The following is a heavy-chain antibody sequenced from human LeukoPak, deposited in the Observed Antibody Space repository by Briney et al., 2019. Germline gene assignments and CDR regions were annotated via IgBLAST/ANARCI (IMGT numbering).Heavy chain of an antibody. V-gene: IGHV5-10-1*01. D-gene: IGHD3-10*01. J-gene: IGHJ4*02. CDR2: IDPSDSYT. Sequence: GESLRISCKGSGYSFTTYWISWVRQMPGKGLEWMGRIDPSDSYTNYSPSFQGHVTISADKSISTAYLQWSSLKASDTAMYYCARQSRDGSKTRGYYFDYWGQGTLVTVSS. CDR1: GYSFTTYW. CDR3: ARQSRDGSKTRGYYFDY.